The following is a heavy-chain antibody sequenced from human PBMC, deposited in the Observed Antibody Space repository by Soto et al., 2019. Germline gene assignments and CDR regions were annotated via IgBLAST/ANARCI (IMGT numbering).Heavy chain of an antibody. CDR3: ARIRPTQNYAFDI. D-gene: IGHD4-4*01. V-gene: IGHV1-18*01. CDR1: GYTFTSYG. J-gene: IGHJ3*02. Sequence: ASVKVSCKASGYTFTSYGISWVRHSPGQGLEWMGWISAYNGNTNYAQKLQGRVTMTTDTSTSTAYMELRSLRSDDTAVYYCARIRPTQNYAFDIWGQGTMVTVSS. CDR2: ISAYNGNT.